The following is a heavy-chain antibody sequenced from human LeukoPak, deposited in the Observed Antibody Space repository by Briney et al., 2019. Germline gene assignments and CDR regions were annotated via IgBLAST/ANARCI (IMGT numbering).Heavy chain of an antibody. CDR2: NSYSGIT. J-gene: IGHJ5*02. V-gene: IGHV4-59*08. Sequence: SETLSLTCTVFGGSISNYYWSWIRQLPGKGLEWIGHNSYSGITNYNPSLKSRATISVDTSKNQFSLKVTSVTAADTAIYYCARQSTNLRRLDPWGQGTLVTVSS. CDR1: GGSISNYY. CDR3: ARQSTNLRRLDP.